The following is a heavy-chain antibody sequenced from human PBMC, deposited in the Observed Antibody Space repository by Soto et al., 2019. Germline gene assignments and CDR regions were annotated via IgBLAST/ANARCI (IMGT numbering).Heavy chain of an antibody. Sequence: ASVKVSCKASGYTFTSYGISWVRQAPGQGLEWMGWISAYNGNTNYAQKLQGRVTMTTDTSTSTAYMELRGLRSDDTAVYYCARDPGSSWYGWFDPWGQGTLVTVSS. CDR3: ARDPGSSWYGWFDP. CDR1: GYTFTSYG. V-gene: IGHV1-18*01. CDR2: ISAYNGNT. J-gene: IGHJ5*02. D-gene: IGHD6-13*01.